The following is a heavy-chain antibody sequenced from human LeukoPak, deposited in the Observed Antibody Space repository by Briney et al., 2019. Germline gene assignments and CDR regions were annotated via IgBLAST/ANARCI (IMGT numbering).Heavy chain of an antibody. D-gene: IGHD5-18*01. CDR3: ARGRSGYSYGYNYYYGMDV. CDR1: GGSISSSSYY. Sequence: PSETLSLTCTVSGGSISSSSYYWGWIRQPPGKGLEWIGSIYYSGSTYYNPSLKSRVTISVDTSKNQFSLKLSSVTAADTAVYYCARGRSGYSYGYNYYYGMDVWGQGTTVTVSS. CDR2: IYYSGST. J-gene: IGHJ6*02. V-gene: IGHV4-39*07.